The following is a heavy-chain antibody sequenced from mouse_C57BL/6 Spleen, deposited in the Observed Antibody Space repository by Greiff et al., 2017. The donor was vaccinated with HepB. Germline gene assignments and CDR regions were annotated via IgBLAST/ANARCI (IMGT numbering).Heavy chain of an antibody. CDR2: IDPENGDT. D-gene: IGHD1-1*01. V-gene: IGHV14-4*01. J-gene: IGHJ4*01. CDR1: GFNIKDDY. CDR3: TTSGSSYGDAMDY. Sequence: EVQLQQSGAELVRPGASVTLSCTASGFNIKDDYMHWVKQRPEQGLEWIGWIDPENGDTEYASKFQGKATITADTSSTTAYLQLSSLTSEDTAVYYCTTSGSSYGDAMDYWGQGTPVTVSS.